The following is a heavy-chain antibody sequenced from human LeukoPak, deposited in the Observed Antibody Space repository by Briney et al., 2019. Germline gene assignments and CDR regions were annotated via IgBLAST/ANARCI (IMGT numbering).Heavy chain of an antibody. CDR2: IHTGGST. J-gene: IGHJ4*02. D-gene: IGHD3-10*01. Sequence: GGSLRLSCAASGFTVSSNYMSWVRQAPGKGLEWVSVIHTGGSTYYADSVKGRFTISRDTSNNTLYLQMNSLRAEDTAVYYCAEGPSGKALFYFDFWGQGILVTVSS. V-gene: IGHV3-53*01. CDR1: GFTVSSNY. CDR3: AEGPSGKALFYFDF.